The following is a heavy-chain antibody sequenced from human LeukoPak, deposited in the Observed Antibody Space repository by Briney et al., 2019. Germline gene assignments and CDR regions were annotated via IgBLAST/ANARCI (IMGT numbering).Heavy chain of an antibody. V-gene: IGHV3-74*01. D-gene: IGHD6-13*01. CDR2: VNRDGSST. Sequence: PGGSLRLSCEASGFTFSNAWMSWVRQAPGKGLVWVSRVNRDGSSTSYADSVKGRFTISRDNAKNTLSLQMNSLRAEDTAVYYCARDRSISAAGDTYWGQGTLVTVSS. J-gene: IGHJ4*02. CDR3: ARDRSISAAGDTY. CDR1: GFTFSNAW.